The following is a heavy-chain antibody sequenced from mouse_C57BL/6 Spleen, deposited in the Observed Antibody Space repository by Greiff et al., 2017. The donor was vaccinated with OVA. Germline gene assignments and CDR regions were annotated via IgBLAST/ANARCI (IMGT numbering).Heavy chain of an antibody. J-gene: IGHJ2*01. CDR1: GYAFSSYW. D-gene: IGHD1-1*01. V-gene: IGHV1-80*01. CDR2: IYPGDGDT. Sequence: QVPLQPSGAELVKPGASVKISFKASGYAFSSYWMNWVKQRPGKGLEWIGQIYPGDGDTNYNGKFKGKATLTADKSSSTAYMQLSSLTSEDSAVYFCAREGSSYSYYFDYWGQGTTLTVSS. CDR3: AREGSSYSYYFDY.